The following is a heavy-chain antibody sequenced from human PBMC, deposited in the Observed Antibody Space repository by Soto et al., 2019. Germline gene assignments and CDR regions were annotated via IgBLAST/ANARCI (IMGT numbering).Heavy chain of an antibody. V-gene: IGHV1-8*01. CDR2: MNPNSSNT. CDR1: GYTFTSYD. J-gene: IGHJ3*02. Sequence: ASVKVSCKASGYTFTSYDINWVRQATGQGLEWMGWMNPNSSNTGYAQKFQGRVTMTRNTSISTAYMELSSLRSEDTAVYYCARGLFTMVRGVIITEDAFDIWGQGTMVTVSS. D-gene: IGHD3-10*01. CDR3: ARGLFTMVRGVIITEDAFDI.